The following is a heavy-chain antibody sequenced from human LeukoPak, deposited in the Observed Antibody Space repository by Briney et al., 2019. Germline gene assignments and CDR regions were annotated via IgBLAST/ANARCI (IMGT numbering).Heavy chain of an antibody. D-gene: IGHD2-15*01. J-gene: IGHJ5*02. CDR3: ARPLSLGYCSGGSCYGRGAWFDR. Sequence: SETLSLTCAVSGGSICRINRWSWVRQPPGKGLEWIGQIYHSGSTNYNPSLKSRVTISVDKSKNQFSLKLRSVTAADTAVYYCARPLSLGYCSGGSCYGRGAWFDRWGEGTLVTVSS. CDR1: GGSICRINR. V-gene: IGHV4-4*02. CDR2: IYHSGST.